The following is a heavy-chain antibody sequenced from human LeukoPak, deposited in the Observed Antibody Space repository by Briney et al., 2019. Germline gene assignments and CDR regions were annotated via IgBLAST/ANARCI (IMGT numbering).Heavy chain of an antibody. CDR2: ISSSGSNI. Sequence: PGGSLRLSCAASGFTFSSYSLNWVRQAPGKGLEWISYISSSGSNIAYADSVEGRFTISRDNGKNSLYLQMNSLRPEDTAVYYCARTGFDWSQVGGNWFDPWGQGTLVTVSS. CDR1: GFTFSSYS. CDR3: ARTGFDWSQVGGNWFDP. V-gene: IGHV3-48*04. D-gene: IGHD3-9*01. J-gene: IGHJ5*02.